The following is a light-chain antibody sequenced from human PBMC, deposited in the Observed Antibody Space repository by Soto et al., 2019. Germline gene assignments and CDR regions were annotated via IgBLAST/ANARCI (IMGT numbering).Light chain of an antibody. V-gene: IGKV4-1*01. J-gene: IGKJ5*01. CDR3: QQYYNKVT. CDR1: QSGLYSSNNKNY. CDR2: WAS. Sequence: DIVMTQSPDSLAVSLGERATINCKSSQSGLYSSNNKNYLAWYQQKPGQPPKLLIYWASTRESGVPDRFSGSGSETDFTLTISSLQAEDVAVYYCQQYYNKVTFGQGTRLEIK.